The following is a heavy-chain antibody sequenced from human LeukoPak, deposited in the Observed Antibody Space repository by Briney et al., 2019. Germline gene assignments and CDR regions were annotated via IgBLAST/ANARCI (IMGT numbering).Heavy chain of an antibody. Sequence: GGSLRLSCAASGFTFSSYTMNWVRQSPGKGLEWIAYIDSSSNTIYYADSVKGRFTISRDNSKNTLYLQMNSLRAEDTALYYCAKDRPQYCSSVSCYVFDSWGQGTLVTVSS. CDR1: GFTFSSYT. CDR2: IDSSSNTI. D-gene: IGHD2-2*01. V-gene: IGHV3-48*01. CDR3: AKDRPQYCSSVSCYVFDS. J-gene: IGHJ4*02.